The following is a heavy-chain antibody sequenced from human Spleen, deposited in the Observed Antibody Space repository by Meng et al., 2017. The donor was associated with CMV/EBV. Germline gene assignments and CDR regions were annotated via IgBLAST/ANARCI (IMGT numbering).Heavy chain of an antibody. CDR2: ISTYNGNT. CDR3: ARDRYNWDFDY. V-gene: IGHV1-18*01. CDR1: GYTFIKFG. J-gene: IGHJ4*02. D-gene: IGHD1-1*01. Sequence: SCKASGYTFIKFGFSWVRQAPGQGLQWMGWISTYNGNTNYAQRLQGRVTLTTDTSTSTAYMELRSLRSDDTAVYYCARDRYNWDFDYWGQGTLVTVSS.